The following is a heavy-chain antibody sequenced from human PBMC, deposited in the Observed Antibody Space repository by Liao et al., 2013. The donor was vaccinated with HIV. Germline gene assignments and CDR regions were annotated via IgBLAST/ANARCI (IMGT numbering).Heavy chain of an antibody. Sequence: QVQLQQWGAGLLKPSETLSLTCAVYGGSFSVYYWSWIRQPPGKGLEWIAEINHSGSTNYNPSLKSRVTISVDTSKNQFSLKLSSVTAADTAVYYCARDRGYYDSTEWGQGTLVTVSS. CDR2: INHSGST. D-gene: IGHD3-22*01. CDR3: ARDRGYYDSTE. V-gene: IGHV4-34*01. CDR1: GGSFSVYY. J-gene: IGHJ4*02.